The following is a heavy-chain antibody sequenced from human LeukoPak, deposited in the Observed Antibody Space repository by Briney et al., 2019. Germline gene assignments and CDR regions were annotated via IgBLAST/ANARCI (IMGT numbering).Heavy chain of an antibody. CDR3: ARSRHDFWSGYPYFDY. CDR2: INHSGST. CDR1: GGSFSGYY. D-gene: IGHD3-3*01. V-gene: IGHV4-34*01. J-gene: IGHJ4*02. Sequence: PSETLSLTCAVYGGSFSGYYWSWIRQPPGKGLEWIGEINHSGSTNYNPSLKSRVAISVDTSKNQFSLKLSSVTAADTAVYYCARSRHDFWSGYPYFDYWGQGTLVTVSS.